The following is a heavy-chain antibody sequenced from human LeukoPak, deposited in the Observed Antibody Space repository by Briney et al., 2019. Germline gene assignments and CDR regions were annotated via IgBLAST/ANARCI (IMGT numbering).Heavy chain of an antibody. Sequence: PGGSLRLSCAASGFIVSSNYMTWVRQAPGEGLEWVSVIHNDGSTYYTDSVTGRFTISRDNSKNKLYLQMNSLRVEDTAVYYCAALARDYWGQGTLVTVSS. CDR3: AALARDY. J-gene: IGHJ4*02. D-gene: IGHD3-3*02. CDR2: IHNDGST. V-gene: IGHV3-53*01. CDR1: GFIVSSNY.